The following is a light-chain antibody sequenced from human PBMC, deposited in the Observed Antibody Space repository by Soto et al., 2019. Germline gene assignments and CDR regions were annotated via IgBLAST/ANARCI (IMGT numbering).Light chain of an antibody. J-gene: IGLJ1*01. V-gene: IGLV7-46*01. Sequence: QAVVTQEPSLTVSPGGTVTLTCGSSTGAVTSGHYPYWFQQKPGQAPRTLIYDTSNKHSWTPARFSGSLLGGKAALTLSGAQPEDEGEYYCLLSYSGARGVFGTGTKLTVL. CDR2: DTS. CDR1: TGAVTSGHY. CDR3: LLSYSGARGV.